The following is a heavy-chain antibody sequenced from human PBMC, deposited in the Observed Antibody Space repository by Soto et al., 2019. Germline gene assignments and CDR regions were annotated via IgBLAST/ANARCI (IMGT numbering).Heavy chain of an antibody. D-gene: IGHD1-26*01. Sequence: ASVKVSCKASGYTFTSYGISWVRQAPGQGLEWMGWINPYNGNTKCAQKLQGRVTMTTDTSTSTAYMELRSLRSDDTAVYYCARDAAVGLFDYWGQGTLVTVSS. CDR2: INPYNGNT. CDR3: ARDAAVGLFDY. V-gene: IGHV1-18*01. CDR1: GYTFTSYG. J-gene: IGHJ4*02.